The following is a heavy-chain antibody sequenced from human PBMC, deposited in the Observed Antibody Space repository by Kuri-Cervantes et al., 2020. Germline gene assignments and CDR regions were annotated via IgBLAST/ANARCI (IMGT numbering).Heavy chain of an antibody. CDR3: ATESRGGNWFDP. V-gene: IGHV3-74*01. CDR1: GFTFSNYW. D-gene: IGHD1-26*01. J-gene: IGHJ5*02. CDR2: INSDGSRT. Sequence: GESLKISCAASGFTFSNYWMHWVRQAPGKGLVWVSRINSDGSRTSYADFVKGRFTISRDNAKNTLYLQMNSLRAEDTAVYYCATESRGGNWFDPWGQGTLVTVSS.